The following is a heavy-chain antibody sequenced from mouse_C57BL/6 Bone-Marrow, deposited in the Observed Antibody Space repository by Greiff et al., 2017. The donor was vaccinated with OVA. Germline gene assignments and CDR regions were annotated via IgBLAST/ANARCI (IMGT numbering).Heavy chain of an antibody. D-gene: IGHD1-2*01. Sequence: VQLQQSGAELVKPGASVKISCKASGYAFSSYWMNWVKQRPGKGLEWIGQIYPGDGDTNYNGKFKGKATLTADKSSSTAYMQLSSLTSEDSAVYFCARSRVITTAFDYWGQGTTLTVSS. CDR2: IYPGDGDT. J-gene: IGHJ2*01. CDR1: GYAFSSYW. CDR3: ARSRVITTAFDY. V-gene: IGHV1-80*01.